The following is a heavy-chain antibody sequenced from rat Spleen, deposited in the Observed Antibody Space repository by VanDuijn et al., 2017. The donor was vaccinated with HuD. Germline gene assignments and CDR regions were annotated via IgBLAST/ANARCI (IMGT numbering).Heavy chain of an antibody. CDR1: GFTFSSSP. V-gene: IGHV5-7*01. CDR3: AKLGAGDY. CDR2: IIYDGSST. D-gene: IGHD5-1*01. Sequence: EVQLVESGGGSVQPGRSLKVSCAASGFTFSSSPMAWVRQAPKKGLEWVATIIYDGSSTYYPDSVKGRFTISRDNAENTVYLQMNSLRSEDTATYYCAKLGAGDYWGQGVMVTVSS. J-gene: IGHJ2*01.